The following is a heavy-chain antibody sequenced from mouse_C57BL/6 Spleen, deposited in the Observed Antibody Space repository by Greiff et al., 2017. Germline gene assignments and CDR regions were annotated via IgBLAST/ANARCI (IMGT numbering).Heavy chain of an antibody. CDR3: AGSNYSYSMDY. J-gene: IGHJ4*01. D-gene: IGHD2-5*01. CDR2: ISSGSSTI. CDR1: GFTFSDYG. Sequence: EVKLVESGGGLVKPGGSLKLSCAASGFTFSDYGMPWVRQAPEKGLEWVASISSGSSTIYYPDTVKGRFTISRDNAKNTLFLQMTSLRSEDTAMYYGAGSNYSYSMDYWGQGTSVTVSA. V-gene: IGHV5-17*01.